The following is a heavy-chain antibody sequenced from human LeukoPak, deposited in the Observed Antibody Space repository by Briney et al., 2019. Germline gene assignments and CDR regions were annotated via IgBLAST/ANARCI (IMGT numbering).Heavy chain of an antibody. CDR2: ISSSGSYR. J-gene: IGHJ4*02. CDR3: ARVREAAAFDS. Sequence: GGSLRLSCAASGFIFSTYSMVWVRQAPGKGLEWVSSISSSGSYRYYADSVKGRFTISRDNAKNSLCLYMNSLRAEDTAVYYCARVREAAAFDSWSQGTLVTVSS. D-gene: IGHD2-2*01. V-gene: IGHV3-21*06. CDR1: GFIFSTYS.